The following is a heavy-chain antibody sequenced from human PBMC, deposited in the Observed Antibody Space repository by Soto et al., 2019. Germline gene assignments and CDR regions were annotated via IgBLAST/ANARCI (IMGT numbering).Heavy chain of an antibody. J-gene: IGHJ6*02. D-gene: IGHD6-13*01. CDR1: GYTFTNYG. CDR2: ISAYNGNT. Sequence: GASVKVSCKASGYTFTNYGISWVRQAPGQGLEWMGWISAYNGNTNYAQKIQGRVTMTTDTSTSTAYMELRSLRSDDTAVYYCARGRTSSPHFYPMDVWGQGATVTVSS. CDR3: ARGRTSSPHFYPMDV. V-gene: IGHV1-18*01.